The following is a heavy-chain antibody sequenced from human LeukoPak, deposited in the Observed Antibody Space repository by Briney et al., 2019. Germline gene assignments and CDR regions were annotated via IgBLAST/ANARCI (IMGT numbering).Heavy chain of an antibody. CDR1: GFTFGSYA. CDR2: ISGSGGST. CDR3: AKSLFVVVPAAMFDFDY. D-gene: IGHD2-2*01. V-gene: IGHV3-23*01. Sequence: GGSLRLSCVASGFTFGSYAMSWGRQGPGKGLEWVSAISGSGGSTYYADSVKGRFTISRDNSKNTLYLQMNSLRAEDTAVYYCAKSLFVVVPAAMFDFDYWGQGTLVTVSS. J-gene: IGHJ4*02.